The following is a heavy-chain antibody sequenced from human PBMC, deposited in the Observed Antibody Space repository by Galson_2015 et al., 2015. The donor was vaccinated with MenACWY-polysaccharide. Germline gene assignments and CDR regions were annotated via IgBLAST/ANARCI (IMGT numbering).Heavy chain of an antibody. V-gene: IGHV3-7*03. CDR1: W. CDR3: ARGWAAGH. Sequence: WMSWVRQAPGKGLEWVANIKQDGSEKYYVDSVKGRFTISRDNAKNSLYLQMNSLRAEDTAVYYCARGWAAGHWGQGTLVTVSS. J-gene: IGHJ4*02. CDR2: IKQDGSEK. D-gene: IGHD6-25*01.